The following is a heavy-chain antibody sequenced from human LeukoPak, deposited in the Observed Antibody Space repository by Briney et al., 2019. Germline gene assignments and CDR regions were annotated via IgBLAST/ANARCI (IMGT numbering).Heavy chain of an antibody. D-gene: IGHD2-15*01. CDR1: GGSISTYY. V-gene: IGHV4-59*01. CDR3: ARGYCSGGSCSLLDY. J-gene: IGHJ4*02. Sequence: SETLSLTCSASGGSISTYYWSWIRQPPGKGLEWIGYIYYSGSTNTNYNPSLKSRVNISVDTSKNQFSLKLSSVTAADTAVYYCARGYCSGGSCSLLDYWGQGTLVTVSS. CDR2: IYYSGSTNT.